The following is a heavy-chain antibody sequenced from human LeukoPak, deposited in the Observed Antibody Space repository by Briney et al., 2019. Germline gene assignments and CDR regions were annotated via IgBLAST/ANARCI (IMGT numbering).Heavy chain of an antibody. V-gene: IGHV4-34*01. CDR3: ARGRGITIFGVVIHYYMDV. Sequence: PSETLSFTGAVYGGSFSGYYWSWIRQPPGKGLEWIGEINHSGSNNYNPSLKSRVTISVDTSKNQFSLKLSSVTAADTAVYYCARGRGITIFGVVIHYYMDVWGKGTTVTVSS. J-gene: IGHJ6*03. D-gene: IGHD3-3*01. CDR2: INHSGSN. CDR1: GGSFSGYY.